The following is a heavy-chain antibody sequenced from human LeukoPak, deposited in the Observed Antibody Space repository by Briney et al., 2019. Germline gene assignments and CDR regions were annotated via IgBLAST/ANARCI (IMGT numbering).Heavy chain of an antibody. CDR3: ARASASYGCDY. Sequence: ASVKVSCKASGYTFTSYYMHWVRQAPGQGLEWMGIINPSGGSTSYAQKFQGRATMTRDTSTSTVYMELSSLRSEDTAVYYCARASASYGCDYWGQGTLVTVSS. D-gene: IGHD5-18*01. CDR1: GYTFTSYY. CDR2: INPSGGST. J-gene: IGHJ4*02. V-gene: IGHV1-46*01.